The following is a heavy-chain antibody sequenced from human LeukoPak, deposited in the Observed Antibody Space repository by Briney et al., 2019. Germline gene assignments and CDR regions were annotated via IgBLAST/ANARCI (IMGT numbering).Heavy chain of an antibody. CDR3: ARDRGYSTFDY. J-gene: IGHJ4*02. CDR1: GFTFSNYW. CDR2: IEQDGGEK. D-gene: IGHD4-23*01. V-gene: IGHV3-7*01. Sequence: GGSLRLPCAASGFTFSNYWMSWVGQAPGKGLEWVANIEQDGGEKNYVDSVKGRFTISRDNARNSLYLQMNSLRAEDTAVYYCARDRGYSTFDYWGQGTLVTVSS.